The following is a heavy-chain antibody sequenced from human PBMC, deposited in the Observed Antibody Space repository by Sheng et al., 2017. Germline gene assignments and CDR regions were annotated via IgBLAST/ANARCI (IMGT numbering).Heavy chain of an antibody. CDR3: ARDYWGPGYCSGGSCYSELDY. CDR1: GFTFSSYA. D-gene: IGHD2-15*01. J-gene: IGHJ4*02. V-gene: IGHV3-30*01. CDR2: ISYDGSNK. Sequence: QVQLVESGGGVVQPWEVPLRLSCAASGFTFSSYAMHWVRQAPGKGLEWVAVISYDGSNKYYADSVKGRFTISRDNSKNTLYLQMNSLRAEDTAVYYCARDYWGPGYCSGGSCYSELDYWGQGTLVTVSS.